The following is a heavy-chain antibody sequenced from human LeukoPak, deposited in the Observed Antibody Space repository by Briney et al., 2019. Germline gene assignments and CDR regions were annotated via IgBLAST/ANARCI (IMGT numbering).Heavy chain of an antibody. CDR1: GGSISSYY. D-gene: IGHD4-17*01. J-gene: IGHJ4*02. Sequence: SETLSLTCTVSGGSISSYYWSWIRQPPGKGLEWIGYIYYSGSTNYNPSLKSRVTISVDTSKSQFSLKLSSVTAADTAVYYCASWYYGDTDYWGQGTLVTVSS. CDR3: ASWYYGDTDY. CDR2: IYYSGST. V-gene: IGHV4-59*01.